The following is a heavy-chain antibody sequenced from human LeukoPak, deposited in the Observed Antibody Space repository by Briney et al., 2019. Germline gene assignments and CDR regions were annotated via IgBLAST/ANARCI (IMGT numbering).Heavy chain of an antibody. D-gene: IGHD2-2*01. V-gene: IGHV3-53*01. CDR2: IYSGGTI. CDR3: AREGSYGGSTMWYFDY. CDR1: GFTVSSNY. J-gene: IGHJ4*02. Sequence: GGSLRLSCAASGFTVSSNYMAWVRQAPGKGLEWVSVIYSGGTIYYADSVKGRFTISRDNSKNTLYLQMNSLRAEDTAVYYCAREGSYGGSTMWYFDYWGQGTPVTVSS.